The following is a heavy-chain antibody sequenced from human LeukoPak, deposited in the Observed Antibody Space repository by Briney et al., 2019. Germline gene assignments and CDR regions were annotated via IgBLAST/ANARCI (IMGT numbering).Heavy chain of an antibody. J-gene: IGHJ3*02. V-gene: IGHV4-59*08. Sequence: KASETLSLTCTVAAGSTSSYYTSSIRQPPRKGLEWIEYICYSESTNYNPSLKSRVTISVDTSKNQFSLKLSSVTAADTAVYYCARRGYSYGYGAFDIWGQGTMVTVSS. CDR2: ICYSEST. CDR3: ARRGYSYGYGAFDI. D-gene: IGHD5-18*01. CDR1: AGSTSSYY.